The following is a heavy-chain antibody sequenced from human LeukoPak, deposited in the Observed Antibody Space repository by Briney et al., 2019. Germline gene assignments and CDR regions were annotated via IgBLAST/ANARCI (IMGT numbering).Heavy chain of an antibody. Sequence: GESLRLSCAASGFTFTDYYMNWIRQAPGKGLEWVSYISSSSGTIYYADSVKGRFTISRDNAKNSLYLQMNSLRAEDTAVYYCAGGHCTNGICAYYYFYMDVWGKGTTVTVSS. CDR2: ISSSSGTI. D-gene: IGHD2-8*01. CDR1: GFTFTDYY. J-gene: IGHJ6*03. CDR3: AGGHCTNGICAYYYFYMDV. V-gene: IGHV3-11*04.